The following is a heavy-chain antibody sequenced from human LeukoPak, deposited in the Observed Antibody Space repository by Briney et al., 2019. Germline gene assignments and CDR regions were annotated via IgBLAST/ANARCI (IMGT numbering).Heavy chain of an antibody. V-gene: IGHV3-30*18. J-gene: IGHJ4*02. CDR1: GFTFSSYG. Sequence: PGRSLRLSCAASGFTFSSYGMHWVRQAPGKGLEWVAVIWYGGSNKYYADSVKGRFTISRDNSKNTLYLQMNSLRAEDTAVYYCAKDSSLFVGSYYFDYWGQGTLVTVSS. CDR2: IWYGGSNK. CDR3: AKDSSLFVGSYYFDY. D-gene: IGHD1-26*01.